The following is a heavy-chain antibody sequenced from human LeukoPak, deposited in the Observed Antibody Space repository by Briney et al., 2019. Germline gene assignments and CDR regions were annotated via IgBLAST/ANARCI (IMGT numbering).Heavy chain of an antibody. V-gene: IGHV4-34*01. CDR1: GGSFSGYY. Sequence: SETLSLTCAVYGGSFSGYYWSWIRQPPGKGLEWIGEIYHSGSTNYNPSLKSRVTISVDKSKNQFSLKLSSVAAADTAVYYCAMRIVGATYFDYWGQGTLVTVSS. CDR3: AMRIVGATYFDY. D-gene: IGHD1-26*01. J-gene: IGHJ4*02. CDR2: IYHSGST.